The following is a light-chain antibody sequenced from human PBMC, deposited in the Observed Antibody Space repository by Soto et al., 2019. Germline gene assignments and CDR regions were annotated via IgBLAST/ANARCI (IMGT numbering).Light chain of an antibody. CDR2: QAC. J-gene: IGKJ1*01. V-gene: IGKV1-5*03. CDR1: QSISNW. Sequence: DIQMTQSPSTLSASVGDRVTITCRASQSISNWLAWYQQKPGIAPKLLIYQACSLESGVPSRFSGSGSGTEFTLTISSLQPDDFATYYCQQYNTYRTFGQGTKVEIK. CDR3: QQYNTYRT.